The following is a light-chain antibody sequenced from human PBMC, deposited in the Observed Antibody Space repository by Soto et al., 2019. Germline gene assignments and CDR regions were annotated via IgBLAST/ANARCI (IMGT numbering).Light chain of an antibody. J-gene: IGKJ2*01. V-gene: IGKV4-1*01. CDR3: QQYYDTPET. CDR1: QSVSSYSNNKNY. Sequence: DIVMTQSPDSLAVSLGERAAINCKSSQSVSSYSNNKNYLAWYQQRPGQPPKLLIYWASTRESGVPDRFSGSGSGTDFTLTISSLQAEDVAVYYCQQYYDTPETFGQGTKLEIK. CDR2: WAS.